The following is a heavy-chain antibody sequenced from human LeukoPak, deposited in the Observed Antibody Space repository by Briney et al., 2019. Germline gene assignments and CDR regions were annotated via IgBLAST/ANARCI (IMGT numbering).Heavy chain of an antibody. D-gene: IGHD3-9*01. V-gene: IGHV1-2*02. CDR1: GYTFTGYY. CDR3: ARARTYDILTGYDY. J-gene: IGHJ4*02. CDR2: INPNSGGT. Sequence: GASVKVSCKASGYTFTGYYMHWVRQAPGQGLEWMGWINPNSGGTNYAQKFQGRVTMTRDTSISTAYMELGRLRSDDTAVYYCARARTYDILTGYDYWGQGTLVTVSS.